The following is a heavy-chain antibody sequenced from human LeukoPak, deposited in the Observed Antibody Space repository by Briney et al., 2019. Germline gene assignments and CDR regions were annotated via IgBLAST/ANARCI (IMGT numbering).Heavy chain of an antibody. D-gene: IGHD2-2*01. CDR1: GGFISSHY. CDR2: IYYSGST. CDR3: ARGRAEVVV. V-gene: IGHV4-59*11. J-gene: IGHJ6*04. Sequence: PSETLSLTCTVSGGFISSHYCSWIRQPPGKGLEWIGYIYYSGSTNYNPSLKSRVTISVDTSKNQFSLKLSSVTAADTAVYYCARGRAEVVVWGKGTTVTVSS.